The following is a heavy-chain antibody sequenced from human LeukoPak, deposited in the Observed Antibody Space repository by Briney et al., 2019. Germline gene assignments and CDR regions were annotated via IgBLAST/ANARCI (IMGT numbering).Heavy chain of an antibody. V-gene: IGHV3-53*01. CDR3: AKSLVLRKSRGY. Sequence: TGGSLRLSCEASGFRVSGDYVTWVRQPPGKGLEWISFTFAGGTTYYADSVKGRFTISRDNSKNTLYVQMNSLRAEDTAVYYCAKSLVLRKSRGYWGQGILVTVSS. J-gene: IGHJ4*02. CDR2: TFAGGTT. D-gene: IGHD3-16*02. CDR1: GFRVSGDY.